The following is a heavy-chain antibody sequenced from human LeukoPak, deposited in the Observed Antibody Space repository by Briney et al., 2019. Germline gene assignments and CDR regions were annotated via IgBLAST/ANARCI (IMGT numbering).Heavy chain of an antibody. D-gene: IGHD2-21*02. CDR3: ARANIVVVTEGWFDP. CDR2: ISSSTTYI. J-gene: IGHJ5*02. V-gene: IGHV3-21*01. Sequence: GSLRLSCAASGFTFSDYYMSWVRQAPGKGLEWVSSISSSTTYIYYADSVKGRFTISRDNAKNSLYLQMHSLRAEDTAVYYCARANIVVVTEGWFDPWGQGTLVTVSS. CDR1: GFTFSDYY.